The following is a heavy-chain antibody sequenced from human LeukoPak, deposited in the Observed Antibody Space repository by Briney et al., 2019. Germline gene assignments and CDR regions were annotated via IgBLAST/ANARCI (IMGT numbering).Heavy chain of an antibody. CDR2: ISYDGSNE. V-gene: IGHV3-30*18. CDR1: GFTFSSYG. J-gene: IGHJ4*02. D-gene: IGHD6-19*01. CDR3: AKQRSGGSGWCMDY. Sequence: GRSLRLSCAASGFTFSSYGMHWVRQAPGKGLEWVAVISYDGSNEYYLDSVKGRFTISRDDSKNTLYLQMNSLRAEDTAMYYCAKQRSGGSGWCMDYWGQGTLVTVSS.